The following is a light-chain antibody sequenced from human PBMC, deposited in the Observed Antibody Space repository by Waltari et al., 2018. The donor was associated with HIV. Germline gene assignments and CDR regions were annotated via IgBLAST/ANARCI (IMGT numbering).Light chain of an antibody. CDR1: QSLSFY. J-gene: IGKJ3*01. CDR2: DAS. CDR3: QQSFDVPLV. V-gene: IGKV1-39*01. Sequence: DIQMTQSPSSLSASVGARVPISCRASQSLSFYLNWYQQKPGKAPNLLIYDASSLQSGLPPRFSGSGSGTEFTLTITNLQPEDFATYCCQQSFDVPLVFGPGTRVD.